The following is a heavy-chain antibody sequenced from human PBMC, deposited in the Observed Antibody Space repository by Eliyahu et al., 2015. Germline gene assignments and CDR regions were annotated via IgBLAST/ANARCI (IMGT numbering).Heavy chain of an antibody. CDR1: GFSLSRSGEA. CDR3: AHRRYGSTFDI. D-gene: IGHD5-24*01. J-gene: IGHJ3*02. CDR2: IYWDDDH. Sequence: QITLKESGPTLVKPTQTLTLTCTFSGFSLSRSGEAVGWIRQPPGKALEWLALIYWDDDHRYSPSLRSRLTITRDTSKKQVVLRLTNMDPVDTGTYYCAHRRYGSTFDIWGQGTMVTVSS. V-gene: IGHV2-5*02.